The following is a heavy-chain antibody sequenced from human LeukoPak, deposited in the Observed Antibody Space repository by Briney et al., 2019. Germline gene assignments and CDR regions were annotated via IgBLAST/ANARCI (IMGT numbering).Heavy chain of an antibody. D-gene: IGHD6-13*01. CDR1: GGSFSGYY. J-gene: IGHJ6*02. Sequence: SETLSLTCAVYGGSFSGYYWSWIRQPPGKGLEWIGEINHSGSTNYNPSLKSRVTISVDTSKNQFSLKLSSVTAADTAVYYCARGIAAAGHYYYYGMDVWGQGTTVTVSS. CDR3: ARGIAAAGHYYYYGMDV. V-gene: IGHV4-34*01. CDR2: INHSGST.